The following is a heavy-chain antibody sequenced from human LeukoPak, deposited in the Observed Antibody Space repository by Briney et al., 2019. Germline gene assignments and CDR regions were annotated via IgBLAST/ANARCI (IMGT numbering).Heavy chain of an antibody. Sequence: GGSLRLSCAASGFTFSSYSMNWIRQAPGKGLEWVSSISSSTSYIYYADSVKGRFTISRDNAKNSLYLQINSLRADDTAVYYCARGAGSLDYWGQGALVTVS. V-gene: IGHV3-21*01. CDR1: GFTFSSYS. J-gene: IGHJ4*02. CDR3: ARGAGSLDY. CDR2: ISSSTSYI. D-gene: IGHD1-1*01.